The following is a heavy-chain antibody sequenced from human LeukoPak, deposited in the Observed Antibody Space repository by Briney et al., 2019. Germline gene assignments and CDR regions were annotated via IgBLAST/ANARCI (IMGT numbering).Heavy chain of an antibody. Sequence: GGSLRLSCAASGFTFSSYGMHWVRQAPGKGLEWVAVVSSAGSTKYYADSVKGRFTISRDNSKKTLDLQMNNLRAEDTAVYYRTKEGATGSPYSFDYWGQGTLVTVSS. CDR2: VSSAGSTK. CDR3: TKEGATGSPYSFDY. V-gene: IGHV3-30*18. CDR1: GFTFSSYG. J-gene: IGHJ4*02. D-gene: IGHD1-1*01.